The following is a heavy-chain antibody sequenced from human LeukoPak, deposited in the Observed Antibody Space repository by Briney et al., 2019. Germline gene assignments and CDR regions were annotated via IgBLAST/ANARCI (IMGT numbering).Heavy chain of an antibody. V-gene: IGHV4-61*01. CDR2: VHYSGTT. D-gene: IGHD2-15*01. CDR1: GGSISISTHY. CDR3: AREVGVPYCSGGGCRLSSAFDI. Sequence: PSKTLSLTCTVSGGSISISTHYWSWIRQPPGKGLEWIGNVHYSGTTKYNPSVVSRVNISVDTSKNQFSLNLSSVTAADTALYYCAREVGVPYCSGGGCRLSSAFDIWHQGTMVTVSS. J-gene: IGHJ3*02.